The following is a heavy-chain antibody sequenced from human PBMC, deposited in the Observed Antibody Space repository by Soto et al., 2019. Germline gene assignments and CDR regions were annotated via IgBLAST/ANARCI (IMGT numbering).Heavy chain of an antibody. Sequence: SETLSLTCTFSGGSISSSSYYWGWIRQPPGKGLEWIGSIFYSGSTYYNPSLKSRVTISVDTSKNQFSLKLTSVTAADTAVYYCASPKIAFYNWFDPWGQGTLVTVSS. J-gene: IGHJ5*02. CDR2: IFYSGST. CDR3: ASPKIAFYNWFDP. CDR1: GGSISSSSYY. V-gene: IGHV4-39*01. D-gene: IGHD3-3*02.